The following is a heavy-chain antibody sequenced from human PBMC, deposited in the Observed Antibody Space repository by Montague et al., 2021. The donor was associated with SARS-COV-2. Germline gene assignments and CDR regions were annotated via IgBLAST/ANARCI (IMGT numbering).Heavy chain of an antibody. D-gene: IGHD6-13*01. Sequence: ETLSLTCTVSGGSISSYYWSWIRQPPGKGLERIGYIYYSGSTNYNPTLKSRVTIPVDTSKNQLSLKLSSVTAADTAVYYCARGIPIAAALINWFDPWGQGTLVTVSS. V-gene: IGHV4-59*01. J-gene: IGHJ5*02. CDR2: IYYSGST. CDR1: GGSISSYY. CDR3: ARGIPIAAALINWFDP.